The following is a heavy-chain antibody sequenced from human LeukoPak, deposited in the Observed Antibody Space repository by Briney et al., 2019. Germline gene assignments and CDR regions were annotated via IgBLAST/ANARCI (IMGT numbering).Heavy chain of an antibody. Sequence: PGGSLRLSCAASGFTFSNYEMHWVCQAPGERLEWVGRSRNKANSYSTTFGKSVKGRLTISRDESENSLYLQLNSLKTEDTGVYYCVRLSRGAMNYYMDVWGKGTAVTISS. V-gene: IGHV3-72*01. CDR2: SRNKANSYST. D-gene: IGHD3-10*01. CDR1: GFTFSNYE. CDR3: VRLSRGAMNYYMDV. J-gene: IGHJ6*03.